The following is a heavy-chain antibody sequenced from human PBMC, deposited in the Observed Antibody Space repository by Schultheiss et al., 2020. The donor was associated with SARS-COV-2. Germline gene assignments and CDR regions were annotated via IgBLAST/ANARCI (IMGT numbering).Heavy chain of an antibody. CDR3: ARVPYYPGGAFDI. Sequence: SETLSLTCAVYGGSFSGYYWGWIRQPPGKGLEWIGSIYHSGSTNYNPSLKSRVTMSVDTSKNQFSLKLSSVTAADTAVYYCARVPYYPGGAFDIWGQGTMVTVSS. CDR1: GGSFSGYY. CDR2: IYHSGST. V-gene: IGHV4-34*01. J-gene: IGHJ3*02. D-gene: IGHD1-26*01.